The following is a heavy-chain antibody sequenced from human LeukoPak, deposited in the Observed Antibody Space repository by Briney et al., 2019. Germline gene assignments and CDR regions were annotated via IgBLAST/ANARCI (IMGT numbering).Heavy chain of an antibody. Sequence: SETLSLTCTVSGGSISSGGYYWSWIRQPPGKGLEWIGYIYYSGSTNYNPSLKSRVTISVDTSKNQFSLKLSSVTAADTAVYYCARLGDFWGGYYRWDWFDPWGQGTLVTVSS. V-gene: IGHV4-61*08. CDR1: GGSISSGGYY. J-gene: IGHJ5*02. CDR2: IYYSGST. D-gene: IGHD3-3*01. CDR3: ARLGDFWGGYYRWDWFDP.